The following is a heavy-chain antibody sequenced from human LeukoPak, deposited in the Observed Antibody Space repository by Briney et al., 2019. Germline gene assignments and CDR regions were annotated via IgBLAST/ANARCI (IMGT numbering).Heavy chain of an antibody. CDR1: GFTFSRYG. CDR2: ISDDGSRQ. D-gene: IGHD3-10*01. J-gene: IGHJ4*02. Sequence: GRSLRLSCAASGFTFSRYGMHWVRQAPGKGLEWVAFISDDGSRQHYADSVKGRFTISRDNSKNTLNLQMNSLRAEDTAVYYCVKDRTGTYTLDYWGQGTLVTVSS. CDR3: VKDRTGTYTLDY. V-gene: IGHV3-30*18.